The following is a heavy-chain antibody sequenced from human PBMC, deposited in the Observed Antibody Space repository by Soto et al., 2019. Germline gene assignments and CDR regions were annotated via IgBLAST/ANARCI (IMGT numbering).Heavy chain of an antibody. V-gene: IGHV3-30-3*01. J-gene: IGHJ6*02. CDR1: GFTFSSYA. CDR2: ISYDGSNK. D-gene: IGHD6-6*01. Sequence: QVQLVESGGGVVQPGRSLRLSCAASGFTFSSYAMHWVRQAPGKGLEWVAVISYDGSNKYYADSVKGRFTISRDNSKNTLYLQMNSLRAEDTAVYYCAGEGYSSSDYYYYCGMDVWGQGTTVTVSS. CDR3: AGEGYSSSDYYYYCGMDV.